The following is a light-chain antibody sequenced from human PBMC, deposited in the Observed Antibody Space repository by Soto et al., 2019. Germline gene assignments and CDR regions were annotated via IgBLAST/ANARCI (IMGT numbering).Light chain of an antibody. CDR2: AAS. J-gene: IGKJ4*01. V-gene: IGKV1-8*01. Sequence: AIRMTQSPSSLSASTGGRVTITCRASQGISSYLAWYQQKPGKAPKLLIYAASTLQSGVPSRFSGSGSGTDFTLTISCLQSEDFATYYCQQYYSYPHTFGGGTKVDIK. CDR1: QGISSY. CDR3: QQYYSYPHT.